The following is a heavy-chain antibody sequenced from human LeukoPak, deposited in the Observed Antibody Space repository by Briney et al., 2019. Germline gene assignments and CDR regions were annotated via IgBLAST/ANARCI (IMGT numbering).Heavy chain of an antibody. V-gene: IGHV3-30*01. CDR3: ARDLVIAAAGTKYFDY. Sequence: GGSLRLSCAASGFTFSSYAMHWVRQAPGKGLEWVAVISYDGSNKYYADSVKGRFTISRDNSKNTLYLQMNSLRAKDTAVYYCARDLVIAAAGTKYFDYWGQGTLVTVSS. D-gene: IGHD6-13*01. CDR1: GFTFSSYA. CDR2: ISYDGSNK. J-gene: IGHJ4*02.